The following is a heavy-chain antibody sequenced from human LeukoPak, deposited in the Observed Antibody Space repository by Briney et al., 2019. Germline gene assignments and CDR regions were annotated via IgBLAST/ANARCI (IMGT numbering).Heavy chain of an antibody. CDR2: ISYDGSNK. V-gene: IGHV3-30*18. Sequence: PGGSLRLSCAASGFSFSTSGMHWVRQAPGQGLEWVAVISYDGSNKYYADSVKGRFTISRDNSKNTLYLQMNSLRAEDTAVYYCAKCLVRDRNFDYWGQGTLVTVSS. CDR3: AKCLVRDRNFDY. J-gene: IGHJ4*02. CDR1: GFSFSTSG. D-gene: IGHD3-10*01.